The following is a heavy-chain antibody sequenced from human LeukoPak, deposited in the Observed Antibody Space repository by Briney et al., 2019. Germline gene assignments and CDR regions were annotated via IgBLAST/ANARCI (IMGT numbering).Heavy chain of an antibody. J-gene: IGHJ4*02. Sequence: SGPTLVNPTQTLTLTCTFSGFSLSTSGMCVSLIRQPPGKALEWLARIDWDDDKYYSTSLKTRLTISKDTSKNQVVLTMTNMDPVDTATYYCARYYYGSGSYYNINDYWGQGTLVTVSS. CDR3: ARYYYGSGSYYNINDY. V-gene: IGHV2-70*11. D-gene: IGHD3-10*01. CDR1: GFSLSTSGMC. CDR2: IDWDDDK.